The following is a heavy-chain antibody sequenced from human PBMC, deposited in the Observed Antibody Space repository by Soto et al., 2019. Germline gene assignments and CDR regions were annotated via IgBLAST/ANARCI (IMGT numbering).Heavy chain of an antibody. CDR1: GGSLSNYG. CDR3: ARGDATKIVVTTYYAMDV. Sequence: QDQLVQSGAEVKKPGSSVKVSCKASGGSLSNYGISWVRQAPGQGHEWMGAIIPVFGTPNYAQKFQDRVTITADESTTTVYMEVRSLTSEDTAVYYCARGDATKIVVTTYYAMDVWGQGTTVTVSS. CDR2: IIPVFGTP. D-gene: IGHD3-22*01. V-gene: IGHV1-69*12. J-gene: IGHJ6*02.